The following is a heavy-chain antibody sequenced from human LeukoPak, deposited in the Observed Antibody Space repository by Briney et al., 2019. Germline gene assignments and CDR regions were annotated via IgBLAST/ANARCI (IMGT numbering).Heavy chain of an antibody. Sequence: GASVKVSRKASGGTFSSYAISWVRQAPGQGLEWMGGIIPIFGTANYAQKFQGRVTIPTDESTSTAYMELSSLRSEDTAVYYCAREPVLRFLEWEEDAFDIWGQGTMVTVSS. V-gene: IGHV1-69*05. J-gene: IGHJ3*02. CDR3: AREPVLRFLEWEEDAFDI. D-gene: IGHD3-3*01. CDR1: GGTFSSYA. CDR2: IIPIFGTA.